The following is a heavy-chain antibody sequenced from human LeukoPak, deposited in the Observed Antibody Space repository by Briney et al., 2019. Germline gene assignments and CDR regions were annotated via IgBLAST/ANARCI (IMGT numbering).Heavy chain of an antibody. V-gene: IGHV1-69*13. J-gene: IGHJ3*02. CDR3: ARAESMLFKDAFDI. D-gene: IGHD3/OR15-3a*01. CDR2: IIPIFGTA. CDR1: GGTFSSYA. Sequence: ASVKVSCKASGGTFSSYAISWVRQAPGQGLEWMGGIIPIFGTANYAQKFQGRVTITADESTSTAYMELSSLRSEDTAVYYCARAESMLFKDAFDIWGQGTMVTVSS.